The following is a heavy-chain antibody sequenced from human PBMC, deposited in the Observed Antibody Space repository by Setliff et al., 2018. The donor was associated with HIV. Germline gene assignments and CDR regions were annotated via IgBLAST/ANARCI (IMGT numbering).Heavy chain of an antibody. J-gene: IGHJ4*02. CDR2: ISPYNGDT. Sequence: ASVKVSCKASGYTFTSYGLCWVRQAPGQGLEWMGWISPYNGDTYYDEKFQGRVTMTTDTSTSTASMELTSLSSDHTAVYYCARMNAYYNVWRSTYSFDYWGQGTLVTVSS. D-gene: IGHD3-3*01. V-gene: IGHV1-18*01. CDR3: ARMNAYYNVWRSTYSFDY. CDR1: GYTFTSYG.